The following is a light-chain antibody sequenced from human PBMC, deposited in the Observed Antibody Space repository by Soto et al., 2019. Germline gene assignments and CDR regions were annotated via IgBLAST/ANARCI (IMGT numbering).Light chain of an antibody. J-gene: IGKJ1*01. Sequence: ETVFTQSPGTLSLSPGERATLSCRAGQSVTSSYLAWYQHKPGQAPRLLIYGASSRATGIPDRFSGSGSGTDFTLTISRLEPEDFAVYYCHHYGSSPQTFGQGTKVDIK. V-gene: IGKV3-20*01. CDR2: GAS. CDR3: HHYGSSPQT. CDR1: QSVTSSY.